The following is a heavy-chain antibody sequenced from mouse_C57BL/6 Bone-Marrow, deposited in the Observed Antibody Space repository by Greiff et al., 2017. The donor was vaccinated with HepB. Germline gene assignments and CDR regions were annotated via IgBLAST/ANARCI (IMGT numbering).Heavy chain of an antibody. V-gene: IGHV1-81*01. Sequence: QVHVKQSGAELARPGASVKLSCKASGYTFTSYGISWVKQRTGQGLEWIGEIYPRSGNTYYNEKFKGKATLTADKSSSTAYMELRSLTSEDSAVYFCARGYSPWFAYWGQGTLVTVSA. CDR3: ARGYSPWFAY. CDR1: GYTFTSYG. J-gene: IGHJ3*01. D-gene: IGHD2-12*01. CDR2: IYPRSGNT.